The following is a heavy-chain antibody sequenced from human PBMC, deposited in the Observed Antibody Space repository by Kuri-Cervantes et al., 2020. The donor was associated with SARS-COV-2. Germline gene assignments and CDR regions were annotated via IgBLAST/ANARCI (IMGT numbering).Heavy chain of an antibody. J-gene: IGHJ4*02. V-gene: IGHV3-23*01. Sequence: GESLKISCVASGFTFANYAMRWVRQAPGKGLEWVSAISGSGGSTYYADSVKGRFTSSRDNSKNTLYLQMNSLRAEDTAVYYCAKSHNYFDYWGQGTLVTVSS. CDR1: GFTFANYA. CDR2: ISGSGGST. CDR3: AKSHNYFDY.